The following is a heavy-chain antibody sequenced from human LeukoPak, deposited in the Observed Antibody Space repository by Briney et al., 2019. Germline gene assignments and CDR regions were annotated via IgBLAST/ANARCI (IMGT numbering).Heavy chain of an antibody. J-gene: IGHJ5*02. V-gene: IGHV1-2*02. D-gene: IGHD3-10*01. CDR3: ARDARYTMVRGVTNWFDP. CDR2: INPNSGGT. CDR1: GYTFTGYY. Sequence: ASVKVSCKASGYTFTGYYMHWVRQAPGQGLEWMGWINPNSGGTNYAQKFQGRVTMTRDTSISTAYMELSRLRSDDTAVYYCARDARYTMVRGVTNWFDPWGQGTLVTVSS.